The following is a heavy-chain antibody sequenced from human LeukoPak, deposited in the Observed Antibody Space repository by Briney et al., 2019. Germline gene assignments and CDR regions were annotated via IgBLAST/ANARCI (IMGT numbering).Heavy chain of an antibody. V-gene: IGHV1-69*05. J-gene: IGHJ3*02. CDR3: ASHYYYDSSGYYYSHAFDI. CDR1: GGTFSSYA. D-gene: IGHD3-22*01. Sequence: EASVKVSCKASGGTFSSYAISWVRQAPGQGLEWMGGIIPIFGTANYAQKFQGRVTITRDESTSTAYMELSSLRSEDTAVYYCASHYYYDSSGYYYSHAFDIWGQGTMVSVSS. CDR2: IIPIFGTA.